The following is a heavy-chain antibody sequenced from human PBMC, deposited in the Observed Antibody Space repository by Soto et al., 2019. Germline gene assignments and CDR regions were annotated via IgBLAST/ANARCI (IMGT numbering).Heavy chain of an antibody. CDR1: GFTFSSYA. Sequence: GGSLRLSCAASGFTFSSYAMSWVRQAPGKGLEWVSAISGSGGSTYYADSVKGRFTISRDNSKNTLYLQMNSLRAEDTAVYYCAKVVDIVVVPAAVPHFDYWGQGTLVTVSS. V-gene: IGHV3-23*01. CDR3: AKVVDIVVVPAAVPHFDY. J-gene: IGHJ4*02. D-gene: IGHD2-2*01. CDR2: ISGSGGST.